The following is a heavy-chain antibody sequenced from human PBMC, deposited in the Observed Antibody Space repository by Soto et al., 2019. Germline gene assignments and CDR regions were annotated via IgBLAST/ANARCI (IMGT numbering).Heavy chain of an antibody. V-gene: IGHV1-2*04. D-gene: IGHD2-8*01. CDR3: ARGDSTDCSNGVCSFFYNHDMDV. J-gene: IGHJ6*02. CDR1: GYSFTDYH. CDR2: INPKSGGT. Sequence: GASLKVSCKASGYSFTDYHIHWVRQASGQGLEWLGRINPKSGGTSTAQKFQGWVTMTTDTSISTASMELTRLTSDDTAIYYCARGDSTDCSNGVCSFFYNHDMDVWG.